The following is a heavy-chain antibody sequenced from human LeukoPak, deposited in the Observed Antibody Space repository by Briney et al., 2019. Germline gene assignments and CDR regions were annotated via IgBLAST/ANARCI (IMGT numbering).Heavy chain of an antibody. Sequence: GGSLRLSCAASGFTFSSYAMSWVRQAPGKGLGWASAISGSGGSTYYADSVKGRFTISRDNSKNTLYLQMNSLRAEDTAVYYCAKAVAAAGISHWGQGTLVTVSS. CDR3: AKAVAAAGISH. CDR1: GFTFSSYA. V-gene: IGHV3-23*01. D-gene: IGHD6-13*01. J-gene: IGHJ4*02. CDR2: ISGSGGST.